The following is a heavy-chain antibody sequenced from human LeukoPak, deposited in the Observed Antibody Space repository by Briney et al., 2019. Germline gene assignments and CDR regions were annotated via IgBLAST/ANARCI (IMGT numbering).Heavy chain of an antibody. CDR3: AKPLSGNYHCFDY. D-gene: IGHD1-26*01. CDR1: GFTFSSYA. J-gene: IGHJ4*02. V-gene: IGHV3-23*01. CDR2: ITGSGINT. Sequence: GGSLRLSCAASGFTFSSYAMSWVRQAPGKGLEWVSAITGSGINTYYADSVKGRFTISRDNSKNTLYLQMNSLRAEDTAVYYCAKPLSGNYHCFDYWGQGTLVTVSS.